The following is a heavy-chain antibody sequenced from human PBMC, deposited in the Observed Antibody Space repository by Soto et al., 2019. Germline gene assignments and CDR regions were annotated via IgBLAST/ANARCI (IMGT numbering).Heavy chain of an antibody. V-gene: IGHV3-23*01. CDR3: AKVSLSRYDSSGYPD. J-gene: IGHJ4*02. CDR1: GFTFSSYA. CDR2: ISDSGAEK. D-gene: IGHD3-22*01. Sequence: PGGSLRLSCAASGFTFSSYAMSWVRQAPGKGLEWVANISDSGAEKYYADSVKGRFTISRDNSKNTLYLQMNSLRAEDTAVYYCAKVSLSRYDSSGYPDWGQGTLVTVSS.